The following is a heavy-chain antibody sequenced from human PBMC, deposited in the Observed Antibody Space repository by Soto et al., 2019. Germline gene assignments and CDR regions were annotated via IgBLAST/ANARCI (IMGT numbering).Heavy chain of an antibody. CDR3: TTRGTSGKTWADY. CDR2: IATKPEDETT. D-gene: IGHD1-1*01. V-gene: IGHV3-15*04. Sequence: EVQLVESGGGLVKPGGSLSLSVGPLGSPLGGAGMPWSGQAPGKGLEWVGPIATKPEDETTDYAAPVKSRFTISRDDSKNTLYLEMNSLKIEDTAMYYCTTRGTSGKTWADYWGQGTLVTVSS. CDR1: GSPLGGAG. J-gene: IGHJ4*02.